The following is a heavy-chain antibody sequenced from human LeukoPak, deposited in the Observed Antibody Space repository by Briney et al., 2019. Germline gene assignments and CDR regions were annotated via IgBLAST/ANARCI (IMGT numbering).Heavy chain of an antibody. CDR2: IYYSGST. D-gene: IGHD5-24*01. Sequence: PSETLSLTCTVSGGSISSYYWNWIRQPPGKGLEWIGYIYYSGSTNYNPSLKSRVTISVDTSKNQFSLKLSSVTAADTAVYYCAGRLWRRDGYNLSAFDVWGQGTMVTVSS. CDR3: AGRLWRRDGYNLSAFDV. V-gene: IGHV4-59*01. CDR1: GGSISSYY. J-gene: IGHJ3*01.